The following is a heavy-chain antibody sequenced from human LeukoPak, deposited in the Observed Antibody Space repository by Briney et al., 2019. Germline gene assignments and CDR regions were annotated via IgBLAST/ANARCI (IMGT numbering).Heavy chain of an antibody. J-gene: IGHJ3*02. CDR3: ARERYFDWLSGHDAFDI. D-gene: IGHD3-9*01. CDR2: IYYSGST. CDR1: GGSISSYY. Sequence: PSETLSLTCTVSGGSISSYYWSWIRQPPGKGLEWIGYIYYSGSTNYNPSLKSRVTISVDTSKNQFSLKLSSVTAADTAVYYCARERYFDWLSGHDAFDIWGQGTMVTVSS. V-gene: IGHV4-59*01.